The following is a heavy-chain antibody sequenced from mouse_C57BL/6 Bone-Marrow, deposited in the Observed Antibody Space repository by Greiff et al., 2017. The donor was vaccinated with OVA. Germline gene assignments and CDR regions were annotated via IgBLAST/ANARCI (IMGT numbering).Heavy chain of an antibody. CDR1: GYTFTSYW. D-gene: IGHD1-1*01. CDR3: VSYYYGSSGNYFDY. V-gene: IGHV1-69*01. Sequence: QVQLQQPGAELVMPGASVKLSCKASGYTFTSYWMHWVKQRPGQGLEWIGEIGPSDSYTNYNQKFKGKSTLTVDKPSSTAYMQLSSLTSEDSAVYYCVSYYYGSSGNYFDYWGQGTTLTVSS. CDR2: IGPSDSYT. J-gene: IGHJ2*01.